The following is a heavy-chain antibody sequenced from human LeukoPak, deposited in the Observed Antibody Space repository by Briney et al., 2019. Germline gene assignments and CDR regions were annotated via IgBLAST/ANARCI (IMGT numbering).Heavy chain of an antibody. CDR1: GFIFSDHW. J-gene: IGHJ4*02. V-gene: IGHV3-33*08. Sequence: PGGSLRLSCAASGFIFSDHWMHWVRQAPGKGLEWVAFIWSDGSNDHYADSVKGRFTISRDNSKNTVCLQMNSLRVEDTAVYYCARDPSGSGWSLSDWGQGTPVTVSS. D-gene: IGHD6-19*01. CDR3: ARDPSGSGWSLSD. CDR2: IWSDGSND.